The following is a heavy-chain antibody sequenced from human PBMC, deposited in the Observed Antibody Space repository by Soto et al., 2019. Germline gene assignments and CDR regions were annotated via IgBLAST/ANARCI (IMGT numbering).Heavy chain of an antibody. CDR2: ISYSGIT. D-gene: IGHD3-16*01. Sequence: QVQLQESGPGLVKPSQTLSLTCTVSGGSISSVGYYWNWIRQHPGKDLEWVGYISYSGITHHNPSLRSGLFVSVDTSKNQFSLKLSSVTAADTAVYYCARGVGELGTRFDPWGQGTLVTVSS. CDR1: GGSISSVGYY. V-gene: IGHV4-31*03. CDR3: ARGVGELGTRFDP. J-gene: IGHJ5*02.